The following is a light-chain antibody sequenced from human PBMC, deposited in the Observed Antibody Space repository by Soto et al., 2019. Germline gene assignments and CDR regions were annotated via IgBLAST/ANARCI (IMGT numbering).Light chain of an antibody. CDR1: QSVSDEF. V-gene: IGKV3-20*01. CDR2: GAS. Sequence: EIVMTQSPATLSVSPGETATLSCRASQSVSDEFLAWYQQKPGQAPRLVISGASTRATGIPDRFRGSGSGTDFTLTISRLEPEDFAVYYCQQYGSTPYTFGQGTRLEIK. CDR3: QQYGSTPYT. J-gene: IGKJ5*01.